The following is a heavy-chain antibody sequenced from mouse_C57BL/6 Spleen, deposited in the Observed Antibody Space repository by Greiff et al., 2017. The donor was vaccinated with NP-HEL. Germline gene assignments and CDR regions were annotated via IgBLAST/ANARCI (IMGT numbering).Heavy chain of an antibody. CDR3: ARTPGRGNYFDY. Sequence: QVQLKQSGAELVKPGASVKMSCKASGYTFTSYWITWVKQRPGQGLEWIGDIYPGSGSTNYNEKFKSKATLTVDTSSSTAYMQLSSLTSEDSAVYYCARTPGRGNYFDYWGQGTTLTVSS. CDR2: IYPGSGST. CDR1: GYTFTSYW. V-gene: IGHV1-55*01. D-gene: IGHD3-3*01. J-gene: IGHJ2*01.